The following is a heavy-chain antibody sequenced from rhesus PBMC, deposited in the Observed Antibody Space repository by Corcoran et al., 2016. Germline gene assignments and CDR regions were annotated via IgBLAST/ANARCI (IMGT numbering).Heavy chain of an antibody. CDR3: TSSGIAAAANFDY. Sequence: DVQLVESGGGLVKPGGSLRLSCVASGFTFSSYVMHWVRQAPGKGLEWVSVISESGGTIYIADSVKGRFTISKDNAKNSLFLKMNSLRAADTAVYYCTSSGIAAAANFDYWGQGVLVTVSS. J-gene: IGHJ4*01. CDR2: ISESGGTI. D-gene: IGHD6-25*01. CDR1: GFTFSSYV. V-gene: IGHV3S26*01.